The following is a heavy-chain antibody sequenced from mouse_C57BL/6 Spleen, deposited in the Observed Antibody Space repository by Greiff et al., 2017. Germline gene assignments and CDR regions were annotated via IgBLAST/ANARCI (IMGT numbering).Heavy chain of an antibody. Sequence: VQLQQPGAELVKPGASVKLSCKASGYTFTSYWMHWVKQRPGQGLEWIGMIHPNSGSTNYNEKFKSKATLTVDKSSSTAYMQLSSLTSEDSAVYYCARPTTVVARDAMDYWGQGTSVTVSS. J-gene: IGHJ4*01. CDR2: IHPNSGST. V-gene: IGHV1-64*01. CDR1: GYTFTSYW. CDR3: ARPTTVVARDAMDY. D-gene: IGHD1-1*01.